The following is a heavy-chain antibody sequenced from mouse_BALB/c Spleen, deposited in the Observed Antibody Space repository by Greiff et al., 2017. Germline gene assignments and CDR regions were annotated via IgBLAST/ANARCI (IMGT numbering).Heavy chain of an antibody. D-gene: IGHD1-2*01. J-gene: IGHJ2*01. CDR1: GFTFTDYY. Sequence: EVKLVESGGGLVQPGGSLRLSCATSGFTFTDYYMSWVRQPPGKALEWLGFIRNKANGYTTEYSASVKGRFTISRDNSQSILYLQMNTLRAEDSATYYCARDIRTTATTLLGYWGQGTTLTVSS. V-gene: IGHV7-3*02. CDR3: ARDIRTTATTLLGY. CDR2: IRNKANGYTT.